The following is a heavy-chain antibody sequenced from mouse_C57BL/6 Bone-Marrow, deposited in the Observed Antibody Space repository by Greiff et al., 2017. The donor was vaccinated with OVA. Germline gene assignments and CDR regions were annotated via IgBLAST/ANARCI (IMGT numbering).Heavy chain of an antibody. CDR1: GYTFTSYG. J-gene: IGHJ3*01. D-gene: IGHD3-2*02. V-gene: IGHV1-81*01. CDR3: ARSGAQATWFAY. Sequence: LVESGAELARPGASVKLSCKASGYTFTSYGISWVKQRTGQGLEWIGEIYPRSGNTYYNEKFKGKATLTADKSSSTAYMELRSLTSEDSAVYFCARSGAQATWFAYWGQGTLVTVSA. CDR2: IYPRSGNT.